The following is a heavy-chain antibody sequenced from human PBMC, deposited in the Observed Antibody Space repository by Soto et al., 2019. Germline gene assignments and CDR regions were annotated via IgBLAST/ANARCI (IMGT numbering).Heavy chain of an antibody. CDR1: GGSISSGGYY. V-gene: IGHV4-31*03. J-gene: IGHJ5*02. CDR3: ARAKLPWFDP. CDR2: IYYSGST. D-gene: IGHD2-15*01. Sequence: SETLSLTCTVSGGSISSGGYYWSRIRQHPGKGLEWIGYIYYSGSTYYNPSLKSRVTISVDTSKNQFSLKLSSVTAADTAVYYCARAKLPWFDPWGQGTLVTVSS.